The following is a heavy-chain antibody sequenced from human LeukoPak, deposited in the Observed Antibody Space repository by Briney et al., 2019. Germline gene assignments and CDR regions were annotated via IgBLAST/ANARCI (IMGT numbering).Heavy chain of an antibody. J-gene: IGHJ4*02. V-gene: IGHV3-23*01. CDR1: GFTVSSNY. D-gene: IGHD3-10*01. CDR2: ISGSGGST. Sequence: GGSLRLSCAASGFTVSSNYMSWVRQAPGKGLEWVSAISGSGGSTYYADSVKGRFTISRDNSKNTLYLQMNSLRAEDTAVYYCAKENTITGEFDYWGRGTLVTVSS. CDR3: AKENTITGEFDY.